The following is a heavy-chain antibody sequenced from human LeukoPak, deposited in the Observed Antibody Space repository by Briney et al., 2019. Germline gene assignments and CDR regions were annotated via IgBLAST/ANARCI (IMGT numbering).Heavy chain of an antibody. J-gene: IGHJ4*02. D-gene: IGHD6-25*01. CDR3: ARDGYSRVFDY. CDR2: INSDGSST. V-gene: IGHV3-74*01. Sequence: PGGSLRLSCAASGFTFSSYWMHWVRQAPGKGLVWVSRINSDGSSTSYADSVKGRFTISRDNSKNTLYLQMNSLRAEDTAVYYCARDGYSRVFDYWGQGTLVTVSS. CDR1: GFTFSSYW.